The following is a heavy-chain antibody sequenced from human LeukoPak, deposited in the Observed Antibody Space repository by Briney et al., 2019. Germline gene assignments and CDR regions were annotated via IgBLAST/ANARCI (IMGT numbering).Heavy chain of an antibody. D-gene: IGHD3-22*01. J-gene: IGHJ3*02. CDR1: GGSIRSGSYY. V-gene: IGHV4-61*02. CDR3: ARATMIVVIDAFDI. Sequence: KASETLSLTCTVSGGSIRSGSYYWSWIRQPAGKGLEWIGRFYTSGSTNYNPSLKSRVTISVDTSKNQFSLKLSSVTAADTAVYYCARATMIVVIDAFDIWGLGTMVTVSS. CDR2: FYTSGST.